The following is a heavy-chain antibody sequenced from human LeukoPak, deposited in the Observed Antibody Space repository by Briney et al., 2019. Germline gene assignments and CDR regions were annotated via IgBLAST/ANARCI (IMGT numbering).Heavy chain of an antibody. D-gene: IGHD3-10*01. J-gene: IGHJ4*02. V-gene: IGHV1-2*02. CDR2: INPNSGGT. CDR3: ARGPEFITSRPGRGPGSDF. CDR1: GYTFTGYY. Sequence: ASVKVSCKASGYTFTGYYIHWVRQAPGQGLEWMGWINPNSGGTNYAPKFQGRFTMTAGTSIGSAYMDLTRLTSDDTAIYYCARGPEFITSRPGRGPGSDFWGQGTLVTVSS.